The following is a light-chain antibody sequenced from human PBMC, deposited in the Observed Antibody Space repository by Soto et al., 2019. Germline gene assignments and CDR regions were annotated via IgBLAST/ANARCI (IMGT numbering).Light chain of an antibody. CDR3: QKYNSDPWT. Sequence: DIQMTQSPSSLSASVGDRVTITCRAIQGISNYLAWYQQKPGKVPKLLIYAASTLQSGVPSRFSGSGSGTDFTLTISSRQPEDVATYYYQKYNSDPWTFGRGTKVEIK. CDR1: QGISNY. CDR2: AAS. V-gene: IGKV1-27*01. J-gene: IGKJ1*01.